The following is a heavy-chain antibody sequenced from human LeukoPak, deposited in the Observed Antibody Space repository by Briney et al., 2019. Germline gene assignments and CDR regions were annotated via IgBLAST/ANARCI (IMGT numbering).Heavy chain of an antibody. CDR1: GGSISTYY. J-gene: IGHJ3*02. D-gene: IGHD3-22*01. CDR2: IYHSGST. Sequence: SETLSLTCTVSGGSISTYYWSWIRQPPGKGLEWIGYIYHSGSTKYNPSLKSRVTISVDTSKNQFSLKLSSVTAADTAVYYCARVMGDYYDSSGYYRRSDVFDIWGQGTMLTVSS. V-gene: IGHV4-59*01. CDR3: ARVMGDYYDSSGYYRRSDVFDI.